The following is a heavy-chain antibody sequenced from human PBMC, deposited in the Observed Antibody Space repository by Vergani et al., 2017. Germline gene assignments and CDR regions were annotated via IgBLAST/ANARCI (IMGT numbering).Heavy chain of an antibody. CDR1: GYTFTGHY. J-gene: IGHJ4*02. Sequence: QVQLMQSGAEVKKPGASVKVSCKTSGYTFTGHYLHWVRQAPGQGLEWMGWINPNSGGSNFAQKFQGRVTLTRDTSISTAYMELSSLRSDDTAVYYCARDQPGTTEPSGNPDYWGQGTLVTVTS. CDR2: INPNSGGS. D-gene: IGHD1-1*01. CDR3: ARDQPGTTEPSGNPDY. V-gene: IGHV1-2*02.